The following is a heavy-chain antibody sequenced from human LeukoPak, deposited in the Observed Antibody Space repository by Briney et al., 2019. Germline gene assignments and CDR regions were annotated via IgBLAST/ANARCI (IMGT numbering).Heavy chain of an antibody. D-gene: IGHD5-12*01. Sequence: PSETLSLTCTVSGGSLSSYYWSWIRQPPGKGLEWIGYIYYSGSTNYNPSLKSRVTISLDTSKNQFSLKLSSVTAADTAVYYCARTPQSGYVAYYFDYWGQGTLVTVSS. CDR1: GGSLSSYY. V-gene: IGHV4-59*01. CDR3: ARTPQSGYVAYYFDY. J-gene: IGHJ4*02. CDR2: IYYSGST.